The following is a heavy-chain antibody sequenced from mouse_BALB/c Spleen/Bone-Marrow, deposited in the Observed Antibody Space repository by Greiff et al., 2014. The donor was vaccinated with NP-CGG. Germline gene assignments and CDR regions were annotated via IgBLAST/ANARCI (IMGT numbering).Heavy chain of an antibody. V-gene: IGHV14-3*02. CDR1: GFNIKDTY. CDR2: IDPANGNT. J-gene: IGHJ2*01. CDR3: ASYYHGHYFDY. Sequence: EVQLQQSGAELVKPGASVKLSCTASGFNIKDTYMHWVKQRPEQGLEWIGRIDPANGNTKYDPKFQGKATITADTSSNTAYLQLSSLTSEDTAVYYCASYYHGHYFDYWGQGTTLTVSS. D-gene: IGHD1-1*01.